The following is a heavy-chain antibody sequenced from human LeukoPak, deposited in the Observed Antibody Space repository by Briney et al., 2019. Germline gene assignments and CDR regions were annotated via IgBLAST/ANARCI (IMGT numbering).Heavy chain of an antibody. CDR3: ARDTHYYDSSVLDY. V-gene: IGHV4-61*02. Sequence: PSETLSLTCNVSGGSISSRTYYWNWIRQSAGKGLEWIGRIYSSGSTYYNPSLKSRVTISVDTSKNQFSLKLSSVTAADTAVYYCARDTHYYDSSVLDYWGQGTLVTVSS. J-gene: IGHJ4*02. D-gene: IGHD3-22*01. CDR1: GGSISSRTYY. CDR2: IYSSGST.